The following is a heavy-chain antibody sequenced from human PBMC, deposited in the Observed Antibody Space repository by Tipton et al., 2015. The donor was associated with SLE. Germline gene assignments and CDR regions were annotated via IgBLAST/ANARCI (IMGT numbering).Heavy chain of an antibody. CDR2: ISSSSSYT. Sequence: SLRLSCAASGFTFSDYYMSWIRQAPGKGLEWVSYISSSSSYTNYADSVKGRFTISRDNAKNSLYLQMNSLRAEDTAVYYCARAGYCGGDCYRGHAFDIWGQGTMVTVSS. V-gene: IGHV3-11*05. CDR3: ARAGYCGGDCYRGHAFDI. D-gene: IGHD2-21*02. J-gene: IGHJ3*02. CDR1: GFTFSDYY.